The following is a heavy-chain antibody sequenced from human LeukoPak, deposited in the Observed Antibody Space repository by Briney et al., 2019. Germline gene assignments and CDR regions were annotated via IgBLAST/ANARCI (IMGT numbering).Heavy chain of an antibody. CDR1: GFTFSSYA. D-gene: IGHD6-13*01. J-gene: IGHJ4*02. V-gene: IGHV3-23*01. CDR3: AKEGGYQQLVPFDY. Sequence: PGGSLRLSCAASGFTFSSYAMSWVRQAPGKGLEWVSAISGSGGSTYYADSVKGRFTISRDNSKNTLYLQTNSLRAGDTAVYYCAKEGGYQQLVPFDYWGQGTLVTVSS. CDR2: ISGSGGST.